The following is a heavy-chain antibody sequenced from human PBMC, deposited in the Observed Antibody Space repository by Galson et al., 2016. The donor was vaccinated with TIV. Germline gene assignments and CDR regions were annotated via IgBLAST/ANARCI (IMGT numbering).Heavy chain of an antibody. D-gene: IGHD5-24*01. Sequence: ETLSLTCLVSGVSMSSSAYYWGWIRQTPGKGLEWIGSLYYSGSTYYYPSLKSRATVSVDTSKNHFSQQLPSVPAADTAVYYCARGVGDGSTLSHIDNWGQGTLVTVSS. CDR1: GVSMSSSAYY. J-gene: IGHJ4*02. CDR2: LYYSGST. CDR3: ARGVGDGSTLSHIDN. V-gene: IGHV4-39*07.